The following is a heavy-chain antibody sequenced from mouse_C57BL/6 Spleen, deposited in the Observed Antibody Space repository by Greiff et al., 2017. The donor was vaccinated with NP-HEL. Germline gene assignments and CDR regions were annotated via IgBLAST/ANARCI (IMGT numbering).Heavy chain of an antibody. D-gene: IGHD2-5*01. V-gene: IGHV1-64*01. CDR2: IHPNSGST. J-gene: IGHJ3*01. CDR3: ARKGAYYSNYVLAY. Sequence: QVQLQQPGAELVKPGASVKLSCKASGYTFTSYWMHWVKQRPGQGLEWIGMIHPNSGSTNYNEKFKSKATLTVDKSSSTAYMQLSSLTSEDSAVYYCARKGAYYSNYVLAYWGQGTLVTVSA. CDR1: GYTFTSYW.